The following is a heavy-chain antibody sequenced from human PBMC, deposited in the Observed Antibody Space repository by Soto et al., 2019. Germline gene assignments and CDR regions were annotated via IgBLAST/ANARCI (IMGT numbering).Heavy chain of an antibody. CDR3: ARAGIRSRWTQYYYYYGMDV. CDR1: GGTFSSYA. Sequence: ASVKVSCKASGGTFSSYAISWVRQAPGQGLEWMGGIIPIFGTANYAQKFQGRVTITADESTSTAYMELSSLRSEDTAVYYCARAGIRSRWTQYYYYYGMDVWGQGTTVTVSS. D-gene: IGHD6-13*01. CDR2: IIPIFGTA. V-gene: IGHV1-69*13. J-gene: IGHJ6*02.